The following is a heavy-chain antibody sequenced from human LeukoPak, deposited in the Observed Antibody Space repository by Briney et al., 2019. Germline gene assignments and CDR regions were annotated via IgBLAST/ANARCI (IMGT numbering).Heavy chain of an antibody. CDR2: ITWNGGQT. CDR1: GFTFDDYG. Sequence: GGSLRVSCAASGFTFDDYGMSWVRQGPGKGLEWVSTITWNGGQTAYADSVKGRFTISRDNAKNSLYLEMNSLSPEDTALYYCARSSTTVTTRFFDLWGRGTLVTVSS. V-gene: IGHV3-20*04. CDR3: ARSSTTVTTRFFDL. J-gene: IGHJ2*01. D-gene: IGHD4-17*01.